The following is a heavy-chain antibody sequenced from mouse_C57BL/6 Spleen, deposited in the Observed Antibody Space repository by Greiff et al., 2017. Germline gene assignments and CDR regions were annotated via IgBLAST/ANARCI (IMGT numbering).Heavy chain of an antibody. V-gene: IGHV1-54*01. D-gene: IGHD2-4*01. CDR3: ARGDYDVRFAY. J-gene: IGHJ3*01. CDR1: GYAFTNYL. CDR2: INPGSGGT. Sequence: VKLQESGAELVRPGTSVKVSCKASGYAFTNYLIEWVKQRPGQGLEWIGVINPGSGGTNYNEKFKGKATLTADKSSSTAYMQLSSLTSEDSAVYFCARGDYDVRFAYWGQGTLVTVSA.